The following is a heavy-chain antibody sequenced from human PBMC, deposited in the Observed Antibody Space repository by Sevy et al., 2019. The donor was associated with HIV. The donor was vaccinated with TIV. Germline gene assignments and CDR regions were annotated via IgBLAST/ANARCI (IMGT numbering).Heavy chain of an antibody. J-gene: IGHJ4*02. CDR3: AKNTAAASVGGFDY. V-gene: IGHV3-30*02. CDR1: GFTFSHYG. D-gene: IGHD6-13*01. CDR2: IQYDGNNK. Sequence: GGSLRLSCAASGFTFSHYGMHWVRQAPGKGLEWVTFIQYDGNNKYDADSVKGRFTISRDNSKNMFFLQMNDLRAEDTALYYCAKNTAAASVGGFDYWGQGALVTVSS.